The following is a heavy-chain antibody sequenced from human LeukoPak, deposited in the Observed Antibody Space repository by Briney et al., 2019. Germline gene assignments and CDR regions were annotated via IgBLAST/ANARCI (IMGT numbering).Heavy chain of an antibody. CDR1: GGSISSGSYY. J-gene: IGHJ4*02. Sequence: SQTLSLTCTVPGGSISSGSYYWSWIRQPAGKGLEWIGRIYTSGSTNYNPSLKSRVTISVDTSKNQFSLKLSSVTAADTAVYYCAREWKQLVEGGNYFDYWGQGTLVTVSS. V-gene: IGHV4-61*02. CDR2: IYTSGST. CDR3: AREWKQLVEGGNYFDY. D-gene: IGHD6-6*01.